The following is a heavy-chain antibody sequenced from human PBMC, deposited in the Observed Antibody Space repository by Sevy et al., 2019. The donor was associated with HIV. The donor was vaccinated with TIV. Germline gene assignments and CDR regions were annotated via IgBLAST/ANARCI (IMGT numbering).Heavy chain of an antibody. V-gene: IGHV3-23*01. CDR1: GFTFSSYA. D-gene: IGHD6-19*01. Sequence: GGSLRLSCAASGFTFSSYAMSWVRQAPKKGLEWVSTISASGGTTYYADSVKGRFIISRDNSKNTLYLQMNTLRAEDTAVYYGANQGHSSGWYYFDYWGQGTLVTVSS. CDR2: ISASGGTT. CDR3: ANQGHSSGWYYFDY. J-gene: IGHJ4*02.